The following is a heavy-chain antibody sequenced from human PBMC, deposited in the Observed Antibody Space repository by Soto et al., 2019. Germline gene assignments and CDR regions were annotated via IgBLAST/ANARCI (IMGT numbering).Heavy chain of an antibody. J-gene: IGHJ3*02. Sequence: QVQLQESGPGLVKPSQTLSLTCTVSGGSIRSGGYYWSWFRQHPGKGLVWIGYIYYRGSTYYNPTLQSRVTIPVDTSKNQFSLKLSSVTAADTAVYYCARDGFYGDHDAFDIWGQGTMVTVSS. CDR1: GGSIRSGGYY. CDR3: ARDGFYGDHDAFDI. CDR2: IYYRGST. D-gene: IGHD4-17*01. V-gene: IGHV4-31*03.